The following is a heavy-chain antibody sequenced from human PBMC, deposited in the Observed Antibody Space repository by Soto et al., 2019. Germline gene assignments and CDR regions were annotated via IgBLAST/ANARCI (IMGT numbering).Heavy chain of an antibody. J-gene: IGHJ4*02. D-gene: IGHD2-8*01. Sequence: GSLRLSCLASGFSFNSFNMNWIRRAPGRGLEWVASISVSGDNIYYGDSMQGRFTISRDNSKRSVFLDLNSLRVEDTAVYYCARDLGLLKSMFDYWGQGTLVTVSS. CDR1: GFSFNSFN. CDR3: ARDLGLLKSMFDY. CDR2: ISVSGDNI. V-gene: IGHV3-21*01.